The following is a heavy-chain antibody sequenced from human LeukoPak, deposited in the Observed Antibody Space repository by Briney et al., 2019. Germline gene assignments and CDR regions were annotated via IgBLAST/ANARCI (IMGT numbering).Heavy chain of an antibody. CDR1: GFTFDDYA. CDR3: AKDMGLILLL. D-gene: IGHD2/OR15-2a*01. V-gene: IGHV3-43*02. CDR2: ISGDGGGTT. Sequence: PGGSLRLSCAASGFTFDDYAIYWVRQAPGKGLEWVCLISGDGGGTTYYADSVKGRFTISRDNSKNSLYLEINSLRTEDTALYYCAKDMGLILLLGGQGTMVTVSS. J-gene: IGHJ3*01.